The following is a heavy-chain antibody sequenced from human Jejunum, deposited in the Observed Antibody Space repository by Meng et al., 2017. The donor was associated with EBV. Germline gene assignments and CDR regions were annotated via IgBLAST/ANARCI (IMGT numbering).Heavy chain of an antibody. CDR2: ISSGSSFI. J-gene: IGHJ4*02. Sequence: VQLGESGGVLAKPRGSLRLSCAASGFTFSSYSMNWVRQAPGKGLEWVSYISSGSSFIYYADSVKGRFTISRDDAKNSLSLQMNNLGADDTAVYYCVRDSSFNVHWGQGTLVTASS. CDR1: GFTFSSYS. V-gene: IGHV3-21*02. D-gene: IGHD3-16*02. CDR3: VRDSSFNVH.